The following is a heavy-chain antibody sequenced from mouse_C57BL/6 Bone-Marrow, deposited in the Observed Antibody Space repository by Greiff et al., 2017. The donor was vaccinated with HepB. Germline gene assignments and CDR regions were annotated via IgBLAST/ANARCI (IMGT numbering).Heavy chain of an antibody. Sequence: VQLQHSGPELVKPGASVKISCKASGYAFSSSWMNWVKQRPGKGLEWIGRIYPGDGDTNYNGKFKGKATLTADNSSSTAYMQLSSLTSEDSAVYFCAHIYYAYWYFDVWGTGTTVTVSS. J-gene: IGHJ1*03. D-gene: IGHD2-1*01. CDR1: GYAFSSSW. CDR3: AHIYYAYWYFDV. CDR2: IYPGDGDT. V-gene: IGHV1-82*01.